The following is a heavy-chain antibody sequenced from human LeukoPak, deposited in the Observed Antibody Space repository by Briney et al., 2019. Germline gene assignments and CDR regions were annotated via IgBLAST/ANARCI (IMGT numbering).Heavy chain of an antibody. J-gene: IGHJ4*02. Sequence: RGSLRLSCAASGFTFSSYDMWWVRQAPEKGLEWVSYISSSSSSIYYADSVKGRFTISRDNAKNSLYLQMNSLSVEDTAVYYCATDVPAVTIFGYWGQGTLVTVSS. CDR3: ATDVPAVTIFGY. CDR2: ISSSSSSI. V-gene: IGHV3-48*03. D-gene: IGHD2-2*01. CDR1: GFTFSSYD.